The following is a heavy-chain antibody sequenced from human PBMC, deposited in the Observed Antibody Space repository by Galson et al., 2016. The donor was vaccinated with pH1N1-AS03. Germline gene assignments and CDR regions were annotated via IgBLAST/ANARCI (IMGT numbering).Heavy chain of an antibody. D-gene: IGHD3-22*01. Sequence: SLRLSCAASGFTFSSYGMHWVRQTPGKGLEWVAVIWYDGSNKYYADSVKGRFTISRDNYKNTLYLQMSSLRAEDTAVYYCARGQGYNSGYFDTDHWGRGTLVTVSS. J-gene: IGHJ4*02. CDR2: IWYDGSNK. CDR1: GFTFSSYG. V-gene: IGHV3-33*01. CDR3: ARGQGYNSGYFDTDH.